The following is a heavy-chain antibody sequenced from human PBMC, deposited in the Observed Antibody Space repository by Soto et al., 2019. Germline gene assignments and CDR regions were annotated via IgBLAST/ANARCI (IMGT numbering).Heavy chain of an antibody. CDR1: VVSVSSGSYY. J-gene: IGHJ5*02. CDR3: ARERVAAAGTNYYDSSGSQRDWFDA. D-gene: IGHD3-22*01. CDR2: IYYSGST. Sequence: PSETLSLTCTFSVVSVSSGSYYWSWMRQPPWKGLEWFGYIYYSGSTNYNPSLKSRVTISVDTSKNQFSLKLSSVTAADTAVYYCARERVAAAGTNYYDSSGSQRDWFDAWGQ. V-gene: IGHV4-61*01.